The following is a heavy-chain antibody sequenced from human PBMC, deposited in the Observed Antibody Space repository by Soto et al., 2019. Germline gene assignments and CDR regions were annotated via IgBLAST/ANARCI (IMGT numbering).Heavy chain of an antibody. J-gene: IGHJ4*02. V-gene: IGHV3-23*01. D-gene: IGHD3-22*01. CDR2: ISGSGGST. CDR3: AKVKYYYASTGYYYFFDY. Sequence: EVQLLESGGGLVQPGGSLRLSCAASGFTFSSYAMSWVRQAPGKGLEWVSAISGSGGSTYYADSVKGRFTISRDNSKDTLYLQMNSLRAEDTAVYYCAKVKYYYASTGYYYFFDYWGQGTLVTVSS. CDR1: GFTFSSYA.